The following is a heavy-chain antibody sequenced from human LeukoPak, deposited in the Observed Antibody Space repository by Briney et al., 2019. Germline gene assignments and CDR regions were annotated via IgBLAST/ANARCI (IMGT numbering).Heavy chain of an antibody. CDR2: ISSSGSTI. D-gene: IGHD6-13*01. V-gene: IGHV3-11*01. Sequence: NPGGSLRLSCAASGFTFSDYYMSWIRQAPGKGLEWVSHISSSGSTIYYADSVKGRFTISRDNAKNSLYLQMNSLRAEDTALYYCAKDLSSSWYRAIDYWGQGTLVTVSS. CDR3: AKDLSSSWYRAIDY. CDR1: GFTFSDYY. J-gene: IGHJ4*02.